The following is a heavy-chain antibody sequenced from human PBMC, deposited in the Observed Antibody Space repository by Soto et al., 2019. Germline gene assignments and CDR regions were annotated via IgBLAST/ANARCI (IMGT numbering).Heavy chain of an antibody. V-gene: IGHV3-23*01. CDR2: ISGSGGST. CDR3: AKDPGEYYYGSGFDP. J-gene: IGHJ5*02. CDR1: GFTFSSYA. D-gene: IGHD3-10*01. Sequence: GGSLRLSCAASGFTFSSYAMSWVRQAPGKGLEWVSAISGSGGSTYYADSVKGRFTISRDNSKNTLYLQMNSLRAEDTAVYYCAKDPGEYYYGSGFDPWGQGTLVTVSS.